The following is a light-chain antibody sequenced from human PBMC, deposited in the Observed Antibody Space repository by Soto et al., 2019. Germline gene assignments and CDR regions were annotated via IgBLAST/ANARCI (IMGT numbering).Light chain of an antibody. V-gene: IGKV3D-11*02. CDR1: QSVSSY. CDR3: QQRSNWLT. Sequence: EIVLTQSPATLSLSPGERATLSCRASQSVSSYLAWYQQKPGQAPRLLIYDASNRATGIPARFSGSGPGTDFPLTISSLEPEDFAVYYCQQRSNWLTFGGGTKVEIK. J-gene: IGKJ4*01. CDR2: DAS.